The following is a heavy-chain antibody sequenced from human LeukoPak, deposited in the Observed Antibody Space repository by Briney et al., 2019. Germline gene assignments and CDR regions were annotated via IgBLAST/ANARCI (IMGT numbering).Heavy chain of an antibody. CDR3: ATEIVWDFDY. D-gene: IGHD3-22*01. V-gene: IGHV3-9*01. CDR2: ISWNSGSI. J-gene: IGHJ4*02. Sequence: GGSLRLSCAASGFTFDDYAVHWVRQAPGKGLEWVSGISWNSGSIGYADSVKGRFTISRDNAKNSLYLQMNSLRAEDTALYYCATEIVWDFDYWGQGTLVTVSS. CDR1: GFTFDDYA.